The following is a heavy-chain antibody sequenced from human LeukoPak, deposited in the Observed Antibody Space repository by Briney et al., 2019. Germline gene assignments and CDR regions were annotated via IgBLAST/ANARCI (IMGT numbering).Heavy chain of an antibody. J-gene: IGHJ5*02. D-gene: IGHD3-10*01. CDR1: GGSISSYY. CDR2: IYYSGST. Sequence: SETLSLTCTVSGGSISSYYWSWVRQPPGKGLEWIGYIYYSGSTNYNPSLKSRVTISVDTTKNQFSLKLSSVTAADTAVYYCARDFYYGSGVNWFDPWGQGTLVTVSS. V-gene: IGHV4-59*01. CDR3: ARDFYYGSGVNWFDP.